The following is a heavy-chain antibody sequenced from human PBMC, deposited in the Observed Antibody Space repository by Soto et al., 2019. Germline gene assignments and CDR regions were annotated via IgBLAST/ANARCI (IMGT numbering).Heavy chain of an antibody. J-gene: IGHJ4*02. V-gene: IGHV4-39*01. Sequence: KPSETLSLTCTVSVGSISSSSYYWGWIRPPPGKGLEWIGSIYYSGSTYYNPSLKSRITISVDTSKNQFSLKLSSVTAADTAVYYCARLKFFQGYSSTNRSPFDYWGQGTLVTVSS. CDR1: VGSISSSSYY. CDR2: IYYSGST. CDR3: ARLKFFQGYSSTNRSPFDY. D-gene: IGHD6-13*01.